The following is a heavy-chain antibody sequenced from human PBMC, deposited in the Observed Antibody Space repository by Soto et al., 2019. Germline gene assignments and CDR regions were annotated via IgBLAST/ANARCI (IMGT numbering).Heavy chain of an antibody. D-gene: IGHD2-2*01. CDR2: IYYSGST. J-gene: IGHJ5*02. V-gene: IGHV4-39*01. CDR3: ARHATDYCSSTSCYLAWFDP. Sequence: PSETLSLTCTVSGGSISSSSYYWGWIRQPPGKGLEWIGSIYYSGSTYYNPSLKSRVTISVDTSKNQFSLKLSSVTAADTAVYYCARHATDYCSSTSCYLAWFDPWGQGTLVTVSS. CDR1: GGSISSSSYY.